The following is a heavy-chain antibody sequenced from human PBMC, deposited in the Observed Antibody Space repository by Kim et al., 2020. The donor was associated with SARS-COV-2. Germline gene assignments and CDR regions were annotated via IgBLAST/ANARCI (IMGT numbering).Heavy chain of an antibody. CDR1: GYTFTGYY. CDR3: ARVFGLRFLEGAHY. D-gene: IGHD3-3*01. J-gene: IGHJ4*02. Sequence: ASVKVSCKASGYTFTGYYMHWVRQAPGQGLEWMGWINPNSGGTNYAQKFQGRVTMTRDTSISTAYMELSRLRSDDTAVYYCARVFGLRFLEGAHYWGQGTLVTVSS. V-gene: IGHV1-2*02. CDR2: INPNSGGT.